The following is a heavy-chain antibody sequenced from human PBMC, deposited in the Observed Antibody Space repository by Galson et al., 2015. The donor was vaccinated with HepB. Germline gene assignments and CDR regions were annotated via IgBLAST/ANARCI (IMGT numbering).Heavy chain of an antibody. V-gene: IGHV1-2*02. D-gene: IGHD3-3*01. CDR2: INPNSGGT. Sequence: SVKVSCKASGCTFTGYYMHWVRQAPGQGLEWMGWINPNSGGTNYAQKFQGRVTMTRDTSISTAYMELSRLRSDDTAVYYCARADYDFWSGYYDYWGQGTLVTVSS. J-gene: IGHJ4*02. CDR1: GCTFTGYY. CDR3: ARADYDFWSGYYDY.